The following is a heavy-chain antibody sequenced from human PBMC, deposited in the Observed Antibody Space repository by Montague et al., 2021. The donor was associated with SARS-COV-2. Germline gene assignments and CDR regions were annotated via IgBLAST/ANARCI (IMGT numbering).Heavy chain of an antibody. J-gene: IGHJ4*02. CDR2: ISYSGST. CDR1: GGSISTSGLY. Sequence: SETLSLTCTVSGGSISTSGLYGGWIRQPPGKGLEWVGTISYSGSTYSNPSLTSRVTISVDTSKNQFSLKLSSVTAADTAVYYCARPFNYWGQGTVVTVSS. CDR3: ARPFNY. V-gene: IGHV4-39*01.